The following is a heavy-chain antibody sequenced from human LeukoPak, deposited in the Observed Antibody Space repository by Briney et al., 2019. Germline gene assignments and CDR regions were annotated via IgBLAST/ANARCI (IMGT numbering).Heavy chain of an antibody. Sequence: PGGSLRFSCAASGFTFSSYGINWVRQAPGKGMEWVSSISSSSSYIYYADSVKGRFTISRDNAKNSLYLQMNSLIAEDTAVYYCARVGWWDGMDVWGQGTTVTVSS. J-gene: IGHJ6*02. V-gene: IGHV3-21*01. CDR1: GFTFSSYG. CDR2: ISSSSSYI. CDR3: ARVGWWDGMDV. D-gene: IGHD2-15*01.